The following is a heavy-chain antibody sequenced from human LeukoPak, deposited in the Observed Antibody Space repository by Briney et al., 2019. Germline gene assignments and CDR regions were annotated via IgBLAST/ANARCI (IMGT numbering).Heavy chain of an antibody. V-gene: IGHV4-34*01. CDR3: AAGYSSGWYRYYFDY. CDR2: INHSGST. Sequence: SETLSLTCAVYGGSFSGYYWNWIRQPPGKGLEWIGEINHSGSTNYNPSLKSRVTISVDTSKNQFSLKLSSVTAADTAVYYCAAGYSSGWYRYYFDYWGQGTLVTVSS. CDR1: GGSFSGYY. J-gene: IGHJ4*02. D-gene: IGHD6-19*01.